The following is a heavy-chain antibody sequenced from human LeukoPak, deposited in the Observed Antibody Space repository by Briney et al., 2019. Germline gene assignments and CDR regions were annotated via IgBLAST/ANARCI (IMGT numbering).Heavy chain of an antibody. V-gene: IGHV4-61*02. CDR2: VYTSGST. J-gene: IGHJ4*02. CDR1: GGSISSGSFY. D-gene: IGHD2-15*01. Sequence: SQTLSLTCTVSGGSISSGSFYWSWIRQPAGKGLEGIGRVYTSGSTNYNPSLKSRVTISVDTSNNQFSLKLSSVTAADTAVYYCARTPYCTGGSCYGIDYWGQGTLVTVSS. CDR3: ARTPYCTGGSCYGIDY.